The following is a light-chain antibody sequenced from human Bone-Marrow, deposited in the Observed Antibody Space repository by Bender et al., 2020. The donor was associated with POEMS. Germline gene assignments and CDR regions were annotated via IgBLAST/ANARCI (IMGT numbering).Light chain of an antibody. CDR2: EDT. Sequence: QSALTKPASVSGSPGQSITISCTGTSSDVGPYNLVSWYQQHPGKAPKVIIYEDTKRPSGVSDRFSGSNSGNTASLTISWLQAEDEADYYCCSYAGSSTTVFGGGTKLTVL. CDR3: CSYAGSSTTV. V-gene: IGLV2-23*01. CDR1: SSDVGPYNL. J-gene: IGLJ3*02.